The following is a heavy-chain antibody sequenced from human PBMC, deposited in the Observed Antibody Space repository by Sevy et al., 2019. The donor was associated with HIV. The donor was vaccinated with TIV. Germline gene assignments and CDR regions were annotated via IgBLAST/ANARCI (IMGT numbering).Heavy chain of an antibody. Sequence: GGSLRLSCSASGFTFRSFSMHWVRQAPGKGLEWVAAIWYDGRTKQYADSVKGRFTISRDNSKNTLYLQVKSLRTEDTAVYYCARDQHDYAGNLRTGWFDPWGQGTLVTVSS. CDR2: IWYDGRTK. CDR3: ARDQHDYAGNLRTGWFDP. D-gene: IGHD4-17*01. V-gene: IGHV3-33*01. J-gene: IGHJ5*02. CDR1: GFTFRSFS.